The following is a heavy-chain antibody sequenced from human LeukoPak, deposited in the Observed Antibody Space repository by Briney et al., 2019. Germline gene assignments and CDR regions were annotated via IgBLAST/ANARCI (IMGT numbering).Heavy chain of an antibody. J-gene: IGHJ4*02. CDR2: ISAYNGNT. CDR1: GYTFTSYG. CDR3: ASSSPKYSSGWSDTWPFDY. D-gene: IGHD6-19*01. Sequence: ASVKVSCKASGYTFTSYGISWVRQAPGRGLEWMGWISAYNGNTNYAQKLQGRVTMTTDTSTSTAYMELRSLRSDDTAVYYCASSSPKYSSGWSDTWPFDYWGQGTLVTVSS. V-gene: IGHV1-18*01.